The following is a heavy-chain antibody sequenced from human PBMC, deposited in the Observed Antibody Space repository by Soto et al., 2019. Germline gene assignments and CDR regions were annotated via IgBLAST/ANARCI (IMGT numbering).Heavy chain of an antibody. V-gene: IGHV1-69*13. CDR1: GGTFSSYA. J-gene: IGHJ3*02. CDR2: IIPIFGTA. CDR3: ARCMDYYDRMATYDASDI. Sequence: SVKVSCKASGGTFSSYAISWVRQAPGQGLEWMGGIIPIFGTANYAQKFQGRVTITADESTSTAYMELSSLRSEDTAVYYCARCMDYYDRMATYDASDIWGQGTMVTVSS. D-gene: IGHD3-22*01.